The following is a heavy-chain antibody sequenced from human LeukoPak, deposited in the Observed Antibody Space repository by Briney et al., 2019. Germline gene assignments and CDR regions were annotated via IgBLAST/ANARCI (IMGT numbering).Heavy chain of an antibody. CDR3: ATTEVDSSGYYYVVFYY. J-gene: IGHJ4*02. D-gene: IGHD3-22*01. CDR1: GYTFTDYY. CDR2: IIPIFGTA. Sequence: ASVKVSCKVSGYTFTDYYMHWVRQAPGQGLEWMGGIIPIFGTANYAQKFQGRVTITTDESTSTAYMELSSLRSEDTAVYYCATTEVDSSGYYYVVFYYWGQGTLVTVSS. V-gene: IGHV1-69*05.